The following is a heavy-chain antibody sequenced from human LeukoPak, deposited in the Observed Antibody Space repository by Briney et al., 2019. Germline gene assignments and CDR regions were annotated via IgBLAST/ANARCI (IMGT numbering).Heavy chain of an antibody. V-gene: IGHV4-39*01. J-gene: IGHJ5*02. Sequence: PSETLSLTCTVSGGSISSSSYYWGWIRQPPGKGLEWIGSIYYSESTYYNPSLKSRVTISVDTSKNQFPLKFNYVTAADTAVYYCARLAIKYCSSTSCYAGDWFDPWGQGTLVTVSS. D-gene: IGHD2-2*01. CDR1: GGSISSSSYY. CDR2: IYYSEST. CDR3: ARLAIKYCSSTSCYAGDWFDP.